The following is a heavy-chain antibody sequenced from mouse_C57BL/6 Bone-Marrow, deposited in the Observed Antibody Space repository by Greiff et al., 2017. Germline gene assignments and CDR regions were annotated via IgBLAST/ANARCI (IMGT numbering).Heavy chain of an antibody. CDR3: TTSYYSNYLAY. CDR1: GFNIKDDY. Sequence: VQLKQSGAELVRPGASVKLSCTASGFNIKDDYMHWVKQRPEQGLEWIGWIDPENGDTEYASKFQGKATITADTSSNTAYLQLSSLTSEDTAVYYCTTSYYSNYLAYWGQGTLVTVSA. J-gene: IGHJ3*01. V-gene: IGHV14-4*01. CDR2: IDPENGDT. D-gene: IGHD2-5*01.